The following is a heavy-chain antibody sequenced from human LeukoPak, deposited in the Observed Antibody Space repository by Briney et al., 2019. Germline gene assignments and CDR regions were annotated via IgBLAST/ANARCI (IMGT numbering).Heavy chain of an antibody. CDR3: ARDEPDY. CDR2: IKQDGSVK. CDR1: GFTYTDYW. Sequence: GGSLRLSCAASGFTYTDYWMTWVRQAPGKGLEWVASIKQDGSVKYYVDSVKGRFTISRDNAQNSLYLQMNSLRAEDTAVYYCARDEPDYWGQGTLVTVSS. V-gene: IGHV3-7*01. J-gene: IGHJ4*02.